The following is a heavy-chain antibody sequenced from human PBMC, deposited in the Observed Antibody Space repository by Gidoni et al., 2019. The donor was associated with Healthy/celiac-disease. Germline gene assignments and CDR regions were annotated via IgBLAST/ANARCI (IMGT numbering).Heavy chain of an antibody. Sequence: QVQLQESGPGLVKPSETLSLTCTVPGGSITSYYWSWIRHPPGKGLEWIGYIYYSGSTNYNPSLKSRVTISVDTSKNQFSLKLSSVTAADTAVYYCARLPVWGIQLWSRYGMDVWGQGTTVTVSS. CDR3: ARLPVWGIQLWSRYGMDV. CDR2: IYYSGST. J-gene: IGHJ6*02. V-gene: IGHV4-59*01. CDR1: GGSITSYY. D-gene: IGHD5-18*01.